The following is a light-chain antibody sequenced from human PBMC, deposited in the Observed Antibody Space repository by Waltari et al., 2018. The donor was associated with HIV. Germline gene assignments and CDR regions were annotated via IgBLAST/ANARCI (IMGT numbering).Light chain of an antibody. CDR3: AAWDDSLNAWV. J-gene: IGLJ3*02. CDR2: SNK. CDR1: SSNTGSNI. Sequence: QSVLTQPPSASGTPGQRVSISCSGSSSNTGSNIVNWYQHLPGTAPKLLIYSNKQRPSGVPDRFSGSKSGTSASLAISGLQSEDEADYYCAAWDDSLNAWVFGGGTKLTVL. V-gene: IGLV1-44*01.